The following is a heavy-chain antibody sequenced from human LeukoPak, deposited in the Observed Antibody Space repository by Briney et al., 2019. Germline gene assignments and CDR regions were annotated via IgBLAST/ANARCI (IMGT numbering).Heavy chain of an antibody. CDR2: IQPDGSEH. CDR1: GFTFDDYG. Sequence: GGSLRLSCAASGFTFDDYGMTWVRQAPGKGLEWVGNIQPDGSEHYPVDSVKGRFTISRDDARNSLFLQMNSLRVEDTAVYYCASQSYARFDPWGQGTLVTVSS. CDR3: ASQSYARFDP. V-gene: IGHV3-7*01. J-gene: IGHJ5*02. D-gene: IGHD3-16*01.